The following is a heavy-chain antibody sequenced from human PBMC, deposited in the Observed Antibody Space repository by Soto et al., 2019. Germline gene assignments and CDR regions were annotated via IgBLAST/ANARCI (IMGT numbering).Heavy chain of an antibody. CDR1: GGSFSGYY. Sequence: SETLSLTCAVYGGSFSGYYWSWIRQPPGKGLEWIGEINHSGSTNYNPSLKSRVTMTSDTSTSTVHMELGSLTSEDTAVYYCARGGGIVVVTAPYDHWGQGTLVTVSS. CDR3: ARGGGIVVVTAPYDH. J-gene: IGHJ4*02. CDR2: INHSGST. V-gene: IGHV4-34*01. D-gene: IGHD2-21*02.